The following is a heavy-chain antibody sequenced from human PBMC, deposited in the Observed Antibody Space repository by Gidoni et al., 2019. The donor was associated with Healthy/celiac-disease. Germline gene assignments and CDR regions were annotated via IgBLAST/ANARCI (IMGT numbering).Heavy chain of an antibody. D-gene: IGHD3-22*01. CDR2: ISGSGGST. CDR3: AKVSLYYYDSSGYYSH. V-gene: IGHV3-23*01. Sequence: QLLEFGVCVVQPGGSLRLSCASSGFTFSSHAMSWVLQAPGYGLEWVSAISGSGGSTYYADSVRGRFTISSDKSKNTLYLQMSSLRAEDTDVYYCAKVSLYYYDSSGYYSHWGQGTLVTVSS. J-gene: IGHJ4*02. CDR1: GFTFSSHA.